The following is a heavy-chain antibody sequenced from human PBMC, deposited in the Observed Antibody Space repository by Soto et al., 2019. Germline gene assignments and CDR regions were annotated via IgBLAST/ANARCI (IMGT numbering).Heavy chain of an antibody. J-gene: IGHJ4*02. CDR2: ISSSSSYI. CDR3: ARAPYSSSYYFDY. CDR1: GFTFSSYS. V-gene: IGHV3-21*01. Sequence: GGSLRLSCAASGFTFSSYSMNWVRQAPGKGLEWVSSISSSSSYIYYADSVKGRFTISRDNAKNSLYLQMTSLRAEDTAVYYCARAPYSSSYYFDYWGQGTLVTVSS. D-gene: IGHD6-6*01.